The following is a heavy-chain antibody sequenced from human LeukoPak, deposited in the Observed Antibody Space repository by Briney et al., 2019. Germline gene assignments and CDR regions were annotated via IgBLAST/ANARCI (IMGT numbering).Heavy chain of an antibody. CDR3: AAKYGSGNYWLDY. V-gene: IGHV4-39*01. J-gene: IGHJ4*02. CDR1: GFSISSSSYY. Sequence: PSETLSLTCTGSGFSISSSSYYWGGLRQPPGKGLGWIGSIYYSGSTYNPSLRSRVTISVDTSKSQFSLKLSSVTAADTAVYYCAAKYGSGNYWLDYWGQGTLVTVSS. CDR2: IYYSGST. D-gene: IGHD3-10*01.